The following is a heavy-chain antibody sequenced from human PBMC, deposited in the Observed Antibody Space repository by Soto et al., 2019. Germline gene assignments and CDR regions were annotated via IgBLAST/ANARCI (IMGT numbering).Heavy chain of an antibody. CDR3: ARGLSYRDYYGY. CDR2: MNPNSGNT. J-gene: IGHJ4*02. V-gene: IGHV1-8*01. D-gene: IGHD1-26*01. Sequence: GASVKVSCTASGYTFTSYDINWVRQATGQGLEWMGWMNPNSGNTGYAQKFQGRVTMTRNTSISTAYMELSSLRSEDTAVYYCARGLSYRDYYGYWGQGTLVTVSS. CDR1: GYTFTSYD.